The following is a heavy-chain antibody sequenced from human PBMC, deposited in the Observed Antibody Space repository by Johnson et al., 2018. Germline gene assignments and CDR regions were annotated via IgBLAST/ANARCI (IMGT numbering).Heavy chain of an antibody. V-gene: IGHV3-33*01. CDR3: GRDIFCSGGTCHFGMDV. J-gene: IGHJ6*02. Sequence: QLVESGGGVVQPGRSLRLSCAASGFAFSSFGMHWVRQAPGKGLEWVAVIWHDGSNKYYADSVKGRFTISRDTSKNTLYLQMNSLRAEDTAVYYCGRDIFCSGGTCHFGMDVWGQGTTVTVSS. CDR1: GFAFSSFG. CDR2: IWHDGSNK. D-gene: IGHD2-8*02.